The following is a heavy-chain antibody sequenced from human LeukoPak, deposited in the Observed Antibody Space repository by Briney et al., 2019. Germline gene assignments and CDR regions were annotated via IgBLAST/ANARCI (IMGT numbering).Heavy chain of an antibody. CDR2: IYYSGST. CDR3: ARHLYSSGWLRYFDY. Sequence: SETLSLTCTVSGGSISSYYWSWIRQPPGKGLEWIGYIYYSGSTNYNPSLKSRVTISVDTSKNQFSLKLSSVTAADTAVYYYARHLYSSGWLRYFDYWGQGTLVTVSS. V-gene: IGHV4-59*08. CDR1: GGSISSYY. J-gene: IGHJ4*02. D-gene: IGHD6-19*01.